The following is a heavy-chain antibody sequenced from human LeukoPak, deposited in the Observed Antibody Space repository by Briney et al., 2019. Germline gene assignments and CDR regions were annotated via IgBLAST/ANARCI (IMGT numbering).Heavy chain of an antibody. D-gene: IGHD6-19*01. J-gene: IGHJ4*02. CDR3: AKDHVYSSGWSGFDY. V-gene: IGHV3-23*01. Sequence: GSLRLSCAASGFTLSSYAMSWVRQALGKGLEWVSAISGSGGSTYYADSVKGRFTISRDNSKNTLYLQMSSLRAEDTAVYYCAKDHVYSSGWSGFDYWGQGTLVTVSS. CDR2: ISGSGGST. CDR1: GFTLSSYA.